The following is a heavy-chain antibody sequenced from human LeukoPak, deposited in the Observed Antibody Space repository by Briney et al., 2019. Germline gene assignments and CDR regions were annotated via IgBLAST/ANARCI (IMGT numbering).Heavy chain of an antibody. Sequence: SETLSLTCTVSGGSISSDHWNWIRQPPGKGLEWIGCIFYSGRTYYNPSLKSRVTISVDMSKSQFSLRLTSVTAADTAVYYCARGQVILWFGDPRRHYGMDVWGQGTTVTVSS. D-gene: IGHD3-10*01. CDR2: IFYSGRT. J-gene: IGHJ6*02. V-gene: IGHV4-59*01. CDR1: GGSISSDH. CDR3: ARGQVILWFGDPRRHYGMDV.